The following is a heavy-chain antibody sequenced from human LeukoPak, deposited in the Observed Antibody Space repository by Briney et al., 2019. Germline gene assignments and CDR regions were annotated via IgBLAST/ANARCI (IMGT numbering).Heavy chain of an antibody. J-gene: IGHJ5*02. CDR2: IIPIFGTA. Sequence: ASVKVSRKASGGTFSSYAISWVRQAPGQGLEWMGGIIPIFGTANYAQKFQGRVTITADKSTSTAYMELSSLRSEDTAVYYCARVSYGGNSGFDPWGQGTLVTVSS. V-gene: IGHV1-69*06. CDR1: GGTFSSYA. CDR3: ARVSYGGNSGFDP. D-gene: IGHD4-23*01.